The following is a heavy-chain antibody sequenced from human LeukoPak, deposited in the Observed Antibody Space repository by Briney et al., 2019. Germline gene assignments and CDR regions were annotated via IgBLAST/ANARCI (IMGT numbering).Heavy chain of an antibody. D-gene: IGHD3-3*01. CDR3: AGTYYDFWSGYSDY. CDR2: INHSGST. J-gene: IGHJ4*02. V-gene: IGHV4-34*01. Sequence: TSETLSLTCAVYGGSFSGYYWSWIRQPPGKGLEWIGEINHSGSTNYNPSLKSRVTISVDTSKNQFSLKLSSVTAADTAVYYCAGTYYDFWSGYSDYWGQGTLVTVSS. CDR1: GGSFSGYY.